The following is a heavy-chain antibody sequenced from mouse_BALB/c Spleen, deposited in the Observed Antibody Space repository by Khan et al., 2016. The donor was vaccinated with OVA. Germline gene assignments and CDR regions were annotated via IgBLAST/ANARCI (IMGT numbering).Heavy chain of an antibody. J-gene: IGHJ3*01. CDR2: INPYNGGT. CDR1: GYSFTGYT. Sequence: EVQLQQYGPELVKPGASMKISCKASGYSFTGYTMNWVKQSHGKNLEWIGLINPYNGGTSYNQKFKGKATLTVDKSSSTAYMELLSLTSGDSAVYYCAREGYRYDGAWFAYWGQGTLVTVSA. V-gene: IGHV1-18*01. D-gene: IGHD2-14*01. CDR3: AREGYRYDGAWFAY.